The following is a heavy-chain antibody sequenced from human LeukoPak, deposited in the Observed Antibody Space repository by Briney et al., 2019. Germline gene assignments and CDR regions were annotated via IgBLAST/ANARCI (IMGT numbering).Heavy chain of an antibody. CDR2: ISSGGRNK. CDR3: AKEFAAIVALDY. Sequence: GGSLRLSCAASGFTFSSYSMNWVRQAPGKGPDWVAVISSGGRNKFYTDSVKGRFTISRDDSKNTLYLQMNSLRVEDTAVYYCAKEFAAIVALDYWGQGTLITVSS. V-gene: IGHV3-30*18. D-gene: IGHD3-22*01. CDR1: GFTFSSYS. J-gene: IGHJ4*02.